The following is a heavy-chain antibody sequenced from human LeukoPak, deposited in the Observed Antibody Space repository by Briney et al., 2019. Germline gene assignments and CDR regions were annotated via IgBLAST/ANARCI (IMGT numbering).Heavy chain of an antibody. D-gene: IGHD3-10*01. CDR1: GYTFTSYG. J-gene: IGHJ3*02. V-gene: IGHV1-18*01. CDR2: ISAYNGNT. CDR3: ARAVLPYTGSYAFDI. Sequence: ASVKVSCKASGYTFTSYGISWVRQAPGQGLEWMGWISAYNGNTNYAQKLQGRVTMTTDTSTSTAYMELRSLRSDDTAVYYCARAVLPYTGSYAFDIWGQGTMVTVSS.